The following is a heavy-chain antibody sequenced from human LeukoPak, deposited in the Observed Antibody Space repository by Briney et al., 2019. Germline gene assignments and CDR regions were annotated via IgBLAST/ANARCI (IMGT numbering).Heavy chain of an antibody. CDR3: ARGGSSWYFDY. V-gene: IGHV3-7*01. D-gene: IGHD6-13*01. CDR1: GFTFSSYW. CDR2: IKQDGSEK. J-gene: IGHJ4*02. Sequence: GGSLRLSCAASGFTFSSYWMSWVRQAPGKGLEWVANIKQDGSEKYYVDSVKGRFTISRDSAKNSLYLQMNSLRAEDTAVYYCARGGSSWYFDYWGQGTLVTVSS.